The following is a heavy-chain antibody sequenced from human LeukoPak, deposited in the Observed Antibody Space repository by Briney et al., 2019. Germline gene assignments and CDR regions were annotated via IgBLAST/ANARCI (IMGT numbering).Heavy chain of an antibody. D-gene: IGHD3-22*01. J-gene: IGHJ4*02. Sequence: SETLSLTYAVYGGSFSGYYWSCICQPPGKGLEWIGEINHSGSTNYNPSLESRVTISVDTSKNQVSLKLSSVTAADTAVYYCARVPTDYYDSSGYGRDYWGQGTLVTVSS. CDR2: INHSGST. CDR3: ARVPTDYYDSSGYGRDY. CDR1: GGSFSGYY. V-gene: IGHV4-34*01.